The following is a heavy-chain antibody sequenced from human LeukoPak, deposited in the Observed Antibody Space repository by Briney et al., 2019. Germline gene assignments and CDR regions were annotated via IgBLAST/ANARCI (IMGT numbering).Heavy chain of an antibody. J-gene: IGHJ5*02. CDR1: GFTFSSYA. CDR3: ARDRLHRLYCSSSNRCFSNCFDP. Sequence: GGSLRLSCAASGFTFSSYAMHWVRQAPGKGLEWVAVISYDGSNEDYADSVKGRFTISRDNSKNTLYLQMNSLRAEDTAVYYCARDRLHRLYCSSSNRCFSNCFDPWGQGTLVTVSS. D-gene: IGHD2-2*01. CDR2: ISYDGSNE. V-gene: IGHV3-30*01.